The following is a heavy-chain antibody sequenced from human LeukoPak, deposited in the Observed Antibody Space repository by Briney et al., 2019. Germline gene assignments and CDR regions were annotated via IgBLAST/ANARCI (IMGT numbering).Heavy chain of an antibody. Sequence: GRSLRLSCAASGFTFSRHGIHWVRQAPGKGLEWVAVISDDGRTEYYADSVKGRFTISRDNSKNTVSLQMNSLRDDDTAVFYCTKEGATGSRYNFGYWGQGTLVTVSS. CDR2: ISDDGRTE. CDR3: TKEGATGSRYNFGY. J-gene: IGHJ4*02. V-gene: IGHV3-30*18. CDR1: GFTFSRHG. D-gene: IGHD2-15*01.